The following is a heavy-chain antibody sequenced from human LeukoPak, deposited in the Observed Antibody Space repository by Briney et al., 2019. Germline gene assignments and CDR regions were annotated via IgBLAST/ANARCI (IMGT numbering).Heavy chain of an antibody. CDR3: ARDLPPAPWNGMDV. D-gene: IGHD2-2*01. Sequence: PGGSLRLSCAASEFTVSSNYMSWVRQAPGKGLEWVSVIYSGGSTYYADSVKGRFTISRDNSKNTLYLQMNSLRPEDTAVYYCARDLPPAPWNGMDVWGQGTTVTVSS. J-gene: IGHJ6*02. V-gene: IGHV3-53*01. CDR1: EFTVSSNY. CDR2: IYSGGST.